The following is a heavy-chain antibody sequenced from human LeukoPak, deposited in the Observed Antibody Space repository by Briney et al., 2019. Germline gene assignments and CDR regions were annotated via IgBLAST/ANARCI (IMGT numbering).Heavy chain of an antibody. V-gene: IGHV3-23*01. Sequence: GGSLRLSCAASGFTFSSYWMSWVRQAPGKGLEWVSAISGSGGSTYYADSVKGRFTISRDNSKNTLYLQMNSLRAEDTAVYYCAKSGVAYYDILTGEYYYYYMDVWGKGTTVTISS. CDR1: GFTFSSYW. D-gene: IGHD3-9*01. J-gene: IGHJ6*03. CDR3: AKSGVAYYDILTGEYYYYYMDV. CDR2: ISGSGGST.